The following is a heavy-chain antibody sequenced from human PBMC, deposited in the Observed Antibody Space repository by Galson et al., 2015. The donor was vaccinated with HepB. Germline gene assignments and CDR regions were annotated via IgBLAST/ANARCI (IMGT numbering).Heavy chain of an antibody. J-gene: IGHJ4*02. Sequence: SLRLSCAASGFTFSGSAMHWVRQASGKGLEWVGRIRSKAKSYATTYAASVKGRFTISRDDAKNTAYLQMNSLRVEDTAVYFCGRSRGASGYHYDYWGQGTLVAVSS. D-gene: IGHD3-22*01. V-gene: IGHV3-73*01. CDR2: IRSKAKSYAT. CDR1: GFTFSGSA. CDR3: GRSRGASGYHYDY.